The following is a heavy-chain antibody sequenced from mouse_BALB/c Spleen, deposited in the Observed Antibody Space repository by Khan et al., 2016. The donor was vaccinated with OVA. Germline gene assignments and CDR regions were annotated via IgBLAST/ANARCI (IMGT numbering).Heavy chain of an antibody. Sequence: QVQLQQSGPGLVQPSQSLSITCTVSGFSLTTYGVHWVRQSPGKGLEWLGLIWSGGNTDYNAAFISRLSITKDNSKSQVFFKMNSLQADDTAMYXCARNSYMYDFTYWGQGNLVTVSA. CDR1: GFSLTTYG. CDR2: IWSGGNT. V-gene: IGHV2-2*01. J-gene: IGHJ3*01. CDR3: ARNSYMYDFTY. D-gene: IGHD2-14*01.